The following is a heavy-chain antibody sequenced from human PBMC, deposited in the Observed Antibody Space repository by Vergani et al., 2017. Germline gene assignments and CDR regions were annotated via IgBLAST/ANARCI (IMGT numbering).Heavy chain of an antibody. J-gene: IGHJ4*02. V-gene: IGHV1-69*09. Sequence: QVQLVQSGAEVKKPGASVKVSCKASGYTFSSYAISWVRQAPGQGLEWMGRIIPILGIANYAQKFQGRVTITADKSTSTAYMELSSLRSEDTAVYYCASGYCSSTSCYFGPDYWGQGTLVTVSS. CDR3: ASGYCSSTSCYFGPDY. CDR1: GYTFSSYA. CDR2: IIPILGIA. D-gene: IGHD2-2*01.